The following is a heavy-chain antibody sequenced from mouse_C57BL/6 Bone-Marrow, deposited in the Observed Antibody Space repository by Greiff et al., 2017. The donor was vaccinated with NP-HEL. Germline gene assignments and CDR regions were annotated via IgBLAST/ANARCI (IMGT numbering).Heavy chain of an antibody. CDR2: IYPGGGYT. D-gene: IGHD3-3*01. CDR1: GYTFTSYW. V-gene: IGHV1-55*01. J-gene: IGHJ2*01. CDR3: ARRTAPYYFDY. Sequence: VQLQQPGAELVMPGASVKLSCKASGYTFTSYWMHWVKQRPGQGLEWIGDIYPGGGYTNYNEKFKGKATLTADKSSSTAYMQFSSLTSEDSAIYYCARRTAPYYFDYWGQGTTLTVSS.